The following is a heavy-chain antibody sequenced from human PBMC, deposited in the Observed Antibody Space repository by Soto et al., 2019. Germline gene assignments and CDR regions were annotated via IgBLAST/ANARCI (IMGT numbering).Heavy chain of an antibody. CDR3: VRLIGNRWLDS. CDR2: TYYRSRWYF. Sequence: SQTLSLICDISGDSVSTNTATWDWIRQSPSRGLEWLGRTYYRSRWYFDYAVSVKSRITISPDISNNQVSLQLTSVTPDDTAIYYCVRLIGNRWLDSWGQGTLVTVSS. V-gene: IGHV6-1*01. J-gene: IGHJ5*01. CDR1: GDSVSTNTAT. D-gene: IGHD3-22*01.